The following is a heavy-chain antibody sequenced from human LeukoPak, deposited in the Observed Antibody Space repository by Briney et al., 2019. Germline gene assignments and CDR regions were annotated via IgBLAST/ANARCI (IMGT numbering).Heavy chain of an antibody. Sequence: GGSLRLSCVVSGFTFSSHNMNWVRQAPGKGREGVSYISISSSTIYYADSVKGRFTISRNNAKNSLYLQMNSLRAEDTAVYYCAREGYCSGSTCPVYWGQGTLVTVSS. CDR2: ISISSSTI. J-gene: IGHJ4*02. CDR3: AREGYCSGSTCPVY. CDR1: GFTFSSHN. V-gene: IGHV3-48*01. D-gene: IGHD2-15*01.